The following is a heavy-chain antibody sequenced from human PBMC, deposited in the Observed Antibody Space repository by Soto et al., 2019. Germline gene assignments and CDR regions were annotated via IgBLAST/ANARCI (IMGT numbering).Heavy chain of an antibody. J-gene: IGHJ6*02. CDR2: IDCGNGDT. D-gene: IGHD3-16*01. Sequence: QVQFVQSGAEVKRPGASVTVSCETSGSSFRTLTIYWVRQIPGQRFEWLGWIDCGNGDTQYSEKFEDRVTFTMDVSASTGYLEMRSLGSEDSATYYCAGRSQVTGFHHYGIDIWGPGTTVTVSS. CDR3: AGRSQVTGFHHYGIDI. V-gene: IGHV1-3*01. CDR1: GSSFRTLT.